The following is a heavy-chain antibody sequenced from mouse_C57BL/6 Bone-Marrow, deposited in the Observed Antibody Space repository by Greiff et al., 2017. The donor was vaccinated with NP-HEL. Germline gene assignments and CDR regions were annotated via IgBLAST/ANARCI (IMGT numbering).Heavy chain of an antibody. Sequence: QVQLQQPGAELVKPGASVKVSCKASGYTFTSYWMHWVKQRPGQGLEWIGRIHPSDSDTNYTQKFKGKATLTVDKSSSTAYVQLSSLTSEDSAVYYCAIWVGDYDVRIDYWGQGTTLTVSS. J-gene: IGHJ2*01. CDR3: AIWVGDYDVRIDY. D-gene: IGHD2-4*01. CDR1: GYTFTSYW. V-gene: IGHV1-74*01. CDR2: IHPSDSDT.